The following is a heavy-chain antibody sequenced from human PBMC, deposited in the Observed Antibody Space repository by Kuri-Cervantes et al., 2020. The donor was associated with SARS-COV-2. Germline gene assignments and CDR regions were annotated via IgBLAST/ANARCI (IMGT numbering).Heavy chain of an antibody. D-gene: IGHD3-10*01. V-gene: IGHV3-23*01. CDR2: ISGSGGST. J-gene: IGHJ6*03. CDR3: AKGPLCYYYYYMDV. Sequence: GGSLRLSCAASGFTFSSYAMHWVRQAPGKGLEWVSAISGSGGSTYYADSVKGRFTISRDNSKNTLYLQMNSLRDEDTAVYYCAKGPLCYYYYYMDVWGKGTTVTVSS. CDR1: GFTFSSYA.